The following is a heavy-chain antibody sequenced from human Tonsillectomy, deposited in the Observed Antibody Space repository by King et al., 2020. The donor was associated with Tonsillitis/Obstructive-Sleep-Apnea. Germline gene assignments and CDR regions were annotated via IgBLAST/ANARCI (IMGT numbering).Heavy chain of an antibody. Sequence: VQLVESGGGVVQPGRSLRLSCAASGFTFSTYAMHWVRQAPGKGLEWVAVISYDGIYKYYADSVKGRLTISRDNSKNTVYLQMNSLRAEDTAVYYCARDPTSPNDFRVVPATWGGMDVWGQGTTVTVSS. CDR3: ARDPTSPNDFRVVPATWGGMDV. CDR2: ISYDGIYK. V-gene: IGHV3-30*04. D-gene: IGHD2-2*01. J-gene: IGHJ6*02. CDR1: GFTFSTYA.